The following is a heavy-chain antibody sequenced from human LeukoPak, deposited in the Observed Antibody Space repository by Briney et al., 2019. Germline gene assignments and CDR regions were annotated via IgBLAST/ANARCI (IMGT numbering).Heavy chain of an antibody. J-gene: IGHJ4*02. CDR2: IKQDGSEK. CDR1: GFTFSNYW. D-gene: IGHD3-3*01. CDR3: AREGSDFWINYPDY. V-gene: IGHV3-7*01. Sequence: GGSLRLSCAASGFTFSNYWMSWVRQAPGKGLEWLANIKQDGSEKYYVDSVKGRFTISRDNAKNSLYLQMISLRAEDTAVYYCAREGSDFWINYPDYRGQGTLVTVSA.